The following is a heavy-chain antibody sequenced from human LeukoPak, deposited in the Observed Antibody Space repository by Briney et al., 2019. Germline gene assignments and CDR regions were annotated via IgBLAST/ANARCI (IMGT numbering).Heavy chain of an antibody. CDR3: ARLRGYCSGGSCYVWFDP. CDR1: GGSISSYY. Sequence: SETLSLTCTVSGGSISSYYWSWIRQPPGKVLEWIGYIYYSGSTNYNPSLKSRVTISVDTSKNQFSLKLSSVTAADTAVYYCARLRGYCSGGSCYVWFDPWGQGTLVTVSS. J-gene: IGHJ5*02. CDR2: IYYSGST. V-gene: IGHV4-59*01. D-gene: IGHD2-15*01.